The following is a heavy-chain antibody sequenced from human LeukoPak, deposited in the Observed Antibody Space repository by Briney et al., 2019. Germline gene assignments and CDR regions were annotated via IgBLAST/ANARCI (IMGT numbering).Heavy chain of an antibody. J-gene: IGHJ4*02. D-gene: IGHD5-24*01. CDR3: ARVTRDGYNKVDY. CDR1: GGSISSGSYY. CDR2: IYTSGST. V-gene: IGHV4-61*02. Sequence: SQTLSLTCTVSGGSISSGSYYWSWIRQPAGKGLEWIGRIYTSGSTNYNPSLKSRVTISVDTSKNQFSLKLSSVTAADTAVYYCARVTRDGYNKVDYWGQGTLVTVSS.